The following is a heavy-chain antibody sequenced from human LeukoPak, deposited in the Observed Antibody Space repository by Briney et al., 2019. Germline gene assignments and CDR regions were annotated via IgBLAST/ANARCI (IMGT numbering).Heavy chain of an antibody. CDR2: IQYDGSHK. J-gene: IGHJ5*02. CDR1: GFTFSNYG. CDR3: VKGRYYGGNFPGWFDP. D-gene: IGHD4-23*01. Sequence: GGSLRLSCAASGFTFSNYGMLWVRQAPGKGLEWVAFIQYDGSHKDYADSVQGRFTISRDNSKNPLYLQMNSLRAEDTALYYCVKGRYYGGNFPGWFDPWGQGTLVTVSS. V-gene: IGHV3-30*02.